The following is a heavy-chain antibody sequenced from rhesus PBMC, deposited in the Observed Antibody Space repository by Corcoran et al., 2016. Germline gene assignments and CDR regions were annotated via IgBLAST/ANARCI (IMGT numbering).Heavy chain of an antibody. CDR2: TYPGAVSA. Sequence: EVQLVQSGAEVKRPGESLRISCKTSGYSFTSSWISWVRQMPGNGLEWMGNTYPGAVSAKCSSAFQGQVTIAADKSISTTYLQWSSLKASDTATYYCANSPSGSDAFDFWCRELRVTVSS. D-gene: IGHD2-21*01. CDR1: GYSFTSSW. V-gene: IGHV5-43*02. J-gene: IGHJ3*01. CDR3: ANSPSGSDAFDF.